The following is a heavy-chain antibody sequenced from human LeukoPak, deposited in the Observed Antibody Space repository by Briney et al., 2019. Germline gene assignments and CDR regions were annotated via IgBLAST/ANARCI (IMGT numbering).Heavy chain of an antibody. CDR2: ISSSSSYI. CDR1: GFTFSSYS. V-gene: IGHV3-21*01. D-gene: IGHD3-10*01. J-gene: IGHJ4*02. Sequence: PGGSLRLSCAASGFTFSSYSMNWVRQAPGKGLEWVSSISSSSSYIYYADSVKGRFTISRDNAKNSLYLQMNSLRAEDTAVYYCAKSGHKGSGSSQYYFDYWGQGTLVTVSS. CDR3: AKSGHKGSGSSQYYFDY.